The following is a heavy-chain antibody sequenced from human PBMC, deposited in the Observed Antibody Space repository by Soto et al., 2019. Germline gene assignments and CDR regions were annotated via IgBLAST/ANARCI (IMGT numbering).Heavy chain of an antibody. CDR2: INGRSNYI. CDR1: GFTFSIYN. CDR3: ARVPQCCMHCFDV. Sequence: PGGSLRLSCAASGFTFSIYNMNWVRQAPGKGLEWVSSINGRSNYIYYADSVKGRFTISRANAENSLYLQMSSVRAEDTAVYYCARVPQCCMHCFDVWGQGTTVTVSS. J-gene: IGHJ6*02. V-gene: IGHV3-21*01. D-gene: IGHD2-8*01.